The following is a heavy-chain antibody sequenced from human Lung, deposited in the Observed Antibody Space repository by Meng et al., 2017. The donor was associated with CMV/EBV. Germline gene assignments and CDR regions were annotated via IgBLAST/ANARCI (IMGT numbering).Heavy chain of an antibody. CDR1: GYTFTGYF. CDR3: ARGSVAGTAVEWFDP. D-gene: IGHD6-19*01. J-gene: IGHJ5*02. Sequence: SVKVSCKASGYTFTGYFIHWVRQAPGQGLEWMGWINPNSGGTIYAQKFQGRFTMTRDTSITTAYLELGRLRSDDTAIYYCARGSVAGTAVEWFDPWGPGSVVTVSS. V-gene: IGHV1-2*02. CDR2: INPNSGGT.